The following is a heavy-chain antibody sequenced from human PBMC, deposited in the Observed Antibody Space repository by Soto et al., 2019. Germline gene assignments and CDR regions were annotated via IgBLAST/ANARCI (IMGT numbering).Heavy chain of an antibody. D-gene: IGHD1-1*01. J-gene: IGHJ6*03. CDR2: ISSSSSVI. Sequence: EVQLVESGGGMVQPGGSLRLSCATSGFILRDCAMNCVRQAPGKGLEWVSYISSSSSVIEYADSVKGRFTVSRVNARNSLYLQVNSLRAEDTAVYYCARYLSCGSNWYYDMDVWGKGTTVTVSS. CDR1: GFILRDCA. V-gene: IGHV3-48*01. CDR3: ARYLSCGSNWYYDMDV.